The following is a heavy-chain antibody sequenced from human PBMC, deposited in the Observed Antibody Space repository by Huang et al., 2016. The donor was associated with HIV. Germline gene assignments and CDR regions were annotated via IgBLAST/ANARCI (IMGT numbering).Heavy chain of an antibody. Sequence: EVPLVESGGGLVQPGGSLRLSCAGSGFTVNSNYMTWVRQAPGKGLEGGSLLYHGGKAHYADSVKGRFTISGDISQNTVFLQMSSLRVEDTAVYYCARGRYGTPNAWGQGTLVTVSS. J-gene: IGHJ5*02. CDR3: ARGRYGTPNA. D-gene: IGHD5-18*01. CDR1: GFTVNSNY. V-gene: IGHV3-53*01. CDR2: LYHGGKA.